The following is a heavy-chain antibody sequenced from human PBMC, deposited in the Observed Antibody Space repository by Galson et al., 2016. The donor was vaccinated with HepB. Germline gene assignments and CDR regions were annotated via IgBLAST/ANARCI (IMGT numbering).Heavy chain of an antibody. D-gene: IGHD6-19*01. CDR3: ARDSSSDFEGTFDY. J-gene: IGHJ4*02. CDR2: ISSSSYTI. CDR1: GFTFSSYS. V-gene: IGHV3-48*02. Sequence: SLRLSCAASGFTFSSYSMNWVRQAPGKGLEWVSYISSSSYTIYYADSVKGRFSISRDNAKNSLYLQMNSLRDEDTAVYYCARDSSSDFEGTFDYWGQGTLVTVSS.